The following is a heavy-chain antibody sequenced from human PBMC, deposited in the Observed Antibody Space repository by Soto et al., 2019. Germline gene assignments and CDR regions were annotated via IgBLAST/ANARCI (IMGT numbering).Heavy chain of an antibody. J-gene: IGHJ6*02. CDR1: GFTFSDYY. CDR3: ARVPYSGSYYYYYGMDV. CDR2: ISSSSSYT. D-gene: IGHD1-26*01. V-gene: IGHV3-11*05. Sequence: QVQLVESGGGLVKPGGSLRPSCAASGFTFSDYYMSWIRQAPGKGLEWVSYISSSSSYTNYVDSVKGRFTISRDNAKNSLYLQMNSLRAEDTAVYYCARVPYSGSYYYYYGMDVWGQGTTVTVSS.